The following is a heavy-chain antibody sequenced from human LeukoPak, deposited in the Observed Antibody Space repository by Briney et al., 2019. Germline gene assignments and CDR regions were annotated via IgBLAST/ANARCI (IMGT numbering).Heavy chain of an antibody. J-gene: IGHJ5*02. CDR2: IIPIFGTA. V-gene: IGHV1-69*06. CDR1: GGTFSSYA. CDR3: AREARSIRFYGSGSYSGYNWFDP. Sequence: AASVKVSCTASGGTFSSYAISWVRQAPGQGLEWMGGIIPIFGTANYAQKFQGRVTITADKSTSTAYMELSSLRSEDTAVYYCAREARSIRFYGSGSYSGYNWFDPWGQGTLVTVSS. D-gene: IGHD3-10*01.